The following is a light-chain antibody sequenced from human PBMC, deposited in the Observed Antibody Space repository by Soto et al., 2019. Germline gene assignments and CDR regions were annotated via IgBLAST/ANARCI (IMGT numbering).Light chain of an antibody. CDR3: SSYTNINTRACV. Sequence: QSVLTQPPSVSGAPGQRITISCTGSNSNIGAGYDVHWYQQLPGKAPKLIIYEVTDRPSGVSNRFSGSKSGNTASLTISGLQAEDEAEYYCSSYTNINTRACVFGTGTKLTVL. CDR2: EVT. J-gene: IGLJ1*01. CDR1: NSNIGAGYD. V-gene: IGLV1-40*01.